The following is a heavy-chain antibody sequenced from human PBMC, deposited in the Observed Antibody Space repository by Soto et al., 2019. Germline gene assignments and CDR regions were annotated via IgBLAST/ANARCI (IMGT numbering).Heavy chain of an antibody. CDR3: ARGGCSGGSCYRSPYYYYMDV. V-gene: IGHV4-59*01. CDR1: GGSISSYY. D-gene: IGHD2-15*01. J-gene: IGHJ6*03. Sequence: SETLSLTCTVSGGSISSYYWSWIRQPPGKGLEWIGYIYYSGSTNYNPSLKSRVTISVDTSKNQFSLKLSSVTAADTAVYYCARGGCSGGSCYRSPYYYYMDVWGKGTTVTVSS. CDR2: IYYSGST.